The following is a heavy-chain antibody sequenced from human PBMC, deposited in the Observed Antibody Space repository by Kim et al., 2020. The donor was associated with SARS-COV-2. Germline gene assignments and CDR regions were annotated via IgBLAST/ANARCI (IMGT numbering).Heavy chain of an antibody. Sequence: GGSLRLSCAASGFTFSRYAMSWVRQAPGKGLEWVSAISGSGGSTYYADSVKGRFTISRNNSKNTLYLQMNSLRAEDTAVYYCAKSDTLAMVSYWGQGTLVTVSS. D-gene: IGHD5-18*01. V-gene: IGHV3-23*01. CDR2: ISGSGGST. CDR3: AKSDTLAMVSY. J-gene: IGHJ4*02. CDR1: GFTFSRYA.